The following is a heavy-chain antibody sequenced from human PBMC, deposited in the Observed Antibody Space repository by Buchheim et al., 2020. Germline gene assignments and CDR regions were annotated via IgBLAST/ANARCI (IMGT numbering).Heavy chain of an antibody. Sequence: QVQLVQSGAEVKKPGASVKVSCKASGYTFTGYYMHWVRQAPGQGLEWMGRINPNSGGTNYAQKFQGRVTMTRDTSISTAYMELSSLRSEDTAVYYCARGYCSGGSCYGYYYYGMDVWGQGTT. V-gene: IGHV1-2*06. CDR2: INPNSGGT. CDR3: ARGYCSGGSCYGYYYYGMDV. CDR1: GYTFTGYY. J-gene: IGHJ6*02. D-gene: IGHD2-15*01.